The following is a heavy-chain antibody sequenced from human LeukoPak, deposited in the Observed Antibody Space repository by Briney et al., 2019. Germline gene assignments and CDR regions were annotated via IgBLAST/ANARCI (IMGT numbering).Heavy chain of an antibody. V-gene: IGHV4-59*08. CDR1: GGSIRGYY. J-gene: IGHJ6*02. CDR2: VSYSWST. CDR3: VRLGALELVGPDYYYYGLDV. D-gene: IGHD1-7*01. Sequence: SETLSLTCTVSGGSIRGYYWSWIRQRARQGLEWIGNVSYSWSTNYSPSLKSRVTISVDTSKNQFSLKLTSVTAADTAVYYCVRLGALELVGPDYYYYGLDVWGQATTVTVSS.